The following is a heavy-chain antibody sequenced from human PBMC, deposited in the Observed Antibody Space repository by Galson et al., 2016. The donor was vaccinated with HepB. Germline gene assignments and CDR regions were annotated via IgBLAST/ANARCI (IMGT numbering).Heavy chain of an antibody. J-gene: IGHJ4*02. CDR2: INTGNGDT. V-gene: IGHV1-3*04. Sequence: SVKVSCKASGYTFTNFPINWVRQAPGQRLEWMGWINTGNGDTRYSQSFQGRATITRDTSASTAYMELNTLTSEDTAVYYCVRDPVRGWAPFDYGGQGTLVTVSS. D-gene: IGHD6-19*01. CDR3: VRDPVRGWAPFDY. CDR1: GYTFTNFP.